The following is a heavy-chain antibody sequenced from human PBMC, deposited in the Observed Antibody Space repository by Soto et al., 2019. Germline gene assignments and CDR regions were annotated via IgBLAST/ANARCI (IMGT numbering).Heavy chain of an antibody. CDR2: ISGSGGST. CDR1: GFTFSSYA. Sequence: VGSLRLSCAASGFTFSSYAMSWVRQAPGKGLEWVSAISGSGGSTYYADSVKGRFTISRDNSKNTLYLQMNSLRAEDTAVYYCAKQAGCSSTSCYTGARPYYYYGMDVWGQGTTVTVSS. J-gene: IGHJ6*02. V-gene: IGHV3-23*01. CDR3: AKQAGCSSTSCYTGARPYYYYGMDV. D-gene: IGHD2-2*02.